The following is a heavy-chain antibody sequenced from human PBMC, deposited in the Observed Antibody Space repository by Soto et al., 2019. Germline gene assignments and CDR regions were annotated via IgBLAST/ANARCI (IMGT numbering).Heavy chain of an antibody. CDR1: GGPLSGYY. CDR2: INHSGST. J-gene: IGHJ6*02. D-gene: IGHD4-17*01. Sequence: SSETLSLTCAVYGGPLSGYYWSWIRQPPGKGLEWIGEINHSGSTNYNPSLKSRVTISVDTSKNQFSLKLSSVTAADTAVYYCASTVNDYYYYGMDVWGQGTTVTVSS. V-gene: IGHV4-34*01. CDR3: ASTVNDYYYYGMDV.